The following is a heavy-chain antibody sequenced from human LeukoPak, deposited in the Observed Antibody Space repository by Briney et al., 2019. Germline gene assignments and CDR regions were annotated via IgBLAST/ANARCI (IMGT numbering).Heavy chain of an antibody. J-gene: IGHJ4*02. CDR3: AREYPYSGLDY. Sequence: SVKVSCKASVGTFTRYAISWVREAPGQGLEWMGGIIPIFGTANNAQKFQGRVTITADKATSTAYMELSSLRSEDTAVYYCAREYPYSGLDYWGQGTLVTVSS. CDR1: VGTFTRYA. V-gene: IGHV1-69*06. CDR2: IIPIFGTA. D-gene: IGHD6-13*01.